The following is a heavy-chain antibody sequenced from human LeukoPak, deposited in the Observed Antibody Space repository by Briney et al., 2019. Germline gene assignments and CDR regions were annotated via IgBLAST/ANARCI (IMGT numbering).Heavy chain of an antibody. V-gene: IGHV5-51*01. J-gene: IGHJ5*02. Sequence: GESLRISCKGSGSRFTSYWIGWVRQMPGKGLEWMGIIYPRDSNTIYSPSFQGQVTISVDTSINTAYLQWISLQASDTAMYYCARHPIAAGGAYNWFDPWGQGTLVTVSS. D-gene: IGHD6-13*01. CDR1: GSRFTSYW. CDR2: IYPRDSNT. CDR3: ARHPIAAGGAYNWFDP.